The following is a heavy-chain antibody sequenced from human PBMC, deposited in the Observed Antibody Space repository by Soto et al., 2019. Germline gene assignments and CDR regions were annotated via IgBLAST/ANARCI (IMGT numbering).Heavy chain of an antibody. CDR1: GFTFSSYD. J-gene: IGHJ5*02. D-gene: IGHD1-1*01. V-gene: IGHV3-13*01. CDR2: IGTAGDT. Sequence: GGSLRLSCAASGFTFSSYDMHWVRQATGKGLEWVSAIGTAGDTYYPGSVKGRFTISRENAKNSLYLQMNSLRAEDTAVYYCARAAVPWYTDTRRWFDPWGQGTLVTVSP. CDR3: ARAAVPWYTDTRRWFDP.